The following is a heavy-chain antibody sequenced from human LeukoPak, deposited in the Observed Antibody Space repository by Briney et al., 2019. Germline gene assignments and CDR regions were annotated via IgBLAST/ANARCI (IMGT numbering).Heavy chain of an antibody. D-gene: IGHD3-16*01. V-gene: IGHV4-34*01. J-gene: IGHJ4*02. CDR3: ARERGTEGPLDY. Sequence: GSLRLSCAASGFTFSSYSMNWVRQAPGKGLEWIGEINHSGGTNYNPSLKSRVTISVDTSKKQFSLKLSSVTAADTAVYYCARERGTEGPLDYWGQGTLVTVSS. CDR2: INHSGGT. CDR1: GFTFSSYS.